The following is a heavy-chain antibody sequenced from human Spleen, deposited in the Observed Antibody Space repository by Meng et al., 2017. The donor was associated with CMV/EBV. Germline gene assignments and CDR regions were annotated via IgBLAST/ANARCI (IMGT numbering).Heavy chain of an antibody. Sequence: VYGGSLNGYYWSWIRQPPGKGLEWIGEINYSGTTNYNPSLKSRVTISLNSSKNQFSLNLKSVTAADTAVYYCARAYCSSTNCPEAYWGQGTLVTVSS. CDR3: ARAYCSSTNCPEAY. CDR2: INYSGTT. J-gene: IGHJ4*02. V-gene: IGHV4-34*01. CDR1: GGSLNGYY. D-gene: IGHD2-2*01.